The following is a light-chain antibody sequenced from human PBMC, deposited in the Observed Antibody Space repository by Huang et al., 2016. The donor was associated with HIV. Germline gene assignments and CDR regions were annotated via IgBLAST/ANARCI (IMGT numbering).Light chain of an antibody. CDR3: QQYNNWPPWT. Sequence: EMVMTQSPVTLSVSPGERVTLSGRASQSVSSNLAWYQQKPGQAPRLLIYGASTRATDTPPRFSGGGSGTVFTLTISSLQSEDSAVYYCQQYNNWPPWTFGQGTKVEIK. J-gene: IGKJ1*01. V-gene: IGKV3-15*01. CDR2: GAS. CDR1: QSVSSN.